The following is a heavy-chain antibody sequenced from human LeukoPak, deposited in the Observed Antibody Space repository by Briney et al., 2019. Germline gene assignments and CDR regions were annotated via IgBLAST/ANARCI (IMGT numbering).Heavy chain of an antibody. CDR1: GYTLTELS. CDR2: ISAYNGNT. J-gene: IGHJ6*02. V-gene: IGHV1-18*01. CDR3: ARTQFDWLSYYYGMDV. Sequence: GASVKVSCKVSGYTLTELSMHWVRQAPGQGLEWMGWISAYNGNTNYAQKLQGRVTMTTDTSTSTAYVELRSLRSDDTAVYYCARTQFDWLSYYYGMDVWGQGTTVTVSS. D-gene: IGHD3-9*01.